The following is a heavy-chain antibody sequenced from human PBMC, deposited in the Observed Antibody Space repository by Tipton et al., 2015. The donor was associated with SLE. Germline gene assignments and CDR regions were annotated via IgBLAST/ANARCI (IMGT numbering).Heavy chain of an antibody. Sequence: QLVQSGAEVKKPGASVKVSCKASGYTFTSYAMHWVRQAPGQRLEWMGWINAGNGNTKYSRKFQGRVTITRDTSASTAYMELSSLRSEDTAVYYCARDEGWGWFDYWGQGTLVTVSS. CDR3: ARDEGWGWFDY. CDR1: GYTFTSYA. CDR2: INAGNGNT. V-gene: IGHV1-3*01. D-gene: IGHD2-21*01. J-gene: IGHJ4*02.